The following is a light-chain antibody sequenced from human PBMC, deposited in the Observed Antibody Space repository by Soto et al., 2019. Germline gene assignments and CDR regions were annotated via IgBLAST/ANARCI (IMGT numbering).Light chain of an antibody. CDR2: SNN. CDR3: GAWDDTLNVLV. J-gene: IGLJ2*01. V-gene: IGLV1-44*01. CDR1: SSNIGSKS. Sequence: QSVLTQPPSVSGTPGQTVTISCSGSSSNIGSKSVQWYQQLPEAAPKLLIYSNNQRPSGVPDRCSGSKSGTSASLAISGLQSEDEDHYYCGAWDDTLNVLVFGGGTKVTVL.